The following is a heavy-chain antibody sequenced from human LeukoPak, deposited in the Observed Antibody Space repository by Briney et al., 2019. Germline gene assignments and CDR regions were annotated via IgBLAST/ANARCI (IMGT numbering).Heavy chain of an antibody. D-gene: IGHD3-22*01. CDR3: ARGFTINYYDSSGYYWDF. CDR1: GGSFSGYY. J-gene: IGHJ4*02. V-gene: IGHV4-34*01. CDR2: INHSGST. Sequence: SETLSPTCAVYGGSFSGYYWSWIRQPPGKGLEWIGEINHSGSTNYNTSLKSRVTISVDTSKNQFSLKLNSVTAADTAVYYCARGFTINYYDSSGYYWDFWGQGTLVTVSS.